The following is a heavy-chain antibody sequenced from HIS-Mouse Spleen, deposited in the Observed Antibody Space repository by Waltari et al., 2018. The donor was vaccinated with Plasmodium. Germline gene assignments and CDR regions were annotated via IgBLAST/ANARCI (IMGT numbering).Heavy chain of an antibody. V-gene: IGHV3-13*01. CDR2: IGTAGDT. J-gene: IGHJ3*02. Sequence: EVQLVASGGDLVQPGGSLRRPCAASGFTFSSYDMHWVRQAPGKGLEWVSAIGTAGDTYYPGSVKGRFTISRENAKNSLYLQMNSLRAGDTAVYYCARGRWNHAFDIWGQGTMVTVSS. CDR3: ARGRWNHAFDI. D-gene: IGHD1-1*01. CDR1: GFTFSSYD.